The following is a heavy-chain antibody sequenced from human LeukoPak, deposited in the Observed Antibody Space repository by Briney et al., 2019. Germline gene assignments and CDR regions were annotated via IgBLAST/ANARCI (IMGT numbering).Heavy chain of an antibody. CDR1: GFTFSSYS. Sequence: PGGSLRLSCAASGFTFSSYSMNWVRQAPGKGLEWVSSISSNSSYIYYADSVKGRFTISRDNAKNSLYLQMNSLRAEDTAVYYCARDPTLRNRQQLVRDAFDIWGQGTMVTVSS. V-gene: IGHV3-21*04. D-gene: IGHD6-13*01. CDR3: ARDPTLRNRQQLVRDAFDI. CDR2: ISSNSSYI. J-gene: IGHJ3*02.